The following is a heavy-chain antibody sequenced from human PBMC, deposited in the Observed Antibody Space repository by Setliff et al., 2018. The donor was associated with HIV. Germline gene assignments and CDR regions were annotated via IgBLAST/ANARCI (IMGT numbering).Heavy chain of an antibody. D-gene: IGHD6-19*01. J-gene: IGHJ4*02. V-gene: IGHV3-74*01. Sequence: PGGSLRLSCAASGFTFSSYWMHWVRQAPGKGLVWVSRINSDGSSTSYADSVKGRFTISRDNAKNTLYLQMNSLRAEDTAVYYCARARRSGFPNDYWGQGTLVTVSS. CDR3: ARARRSGFPNDY. CDR2: INSDGSST. CDR1: GFTFSSYW.